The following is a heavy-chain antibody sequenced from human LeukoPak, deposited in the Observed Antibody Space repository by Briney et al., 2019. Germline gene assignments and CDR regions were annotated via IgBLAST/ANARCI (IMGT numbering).Heavy chain of an antibody. CDR3: AREIRKLGATSLDY. V-gene: IGHV1-8*02. D-gene: IGHD1-26*01. Sequence: ASVKVSCKASGYSFTSYGFNWVRQATGQGLEWMGWINPNSGYTDYAQNFQGRVTMTRNTSITTAYMELSSLRSEDTAVYYCAREIRKLGATSLDYWGQGTLVTVSS. J-gene: IGHJ4*02. CDR2: INPNSGYT. CDR1: GYSFTSYG.